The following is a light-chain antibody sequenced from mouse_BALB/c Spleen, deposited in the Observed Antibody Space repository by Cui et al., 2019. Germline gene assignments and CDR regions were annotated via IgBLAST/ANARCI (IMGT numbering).Light chain of an antibody. CDR3: QHFWGTPWT. CDR2: AAT. J-gene: IGKJ1*01. CDR1: ENIYSN. Sequence: DIQLSQSPASLSVSVGETVTIPCRASENIYSNLAWYQQKQGRSPQLLVYAATNLADGVPSRVSGSGSGTQYCLKINSLQSEDFGSYYCQHFWGTPWTFGGGTKLEIK. V-gene: IGKV12-46*01.